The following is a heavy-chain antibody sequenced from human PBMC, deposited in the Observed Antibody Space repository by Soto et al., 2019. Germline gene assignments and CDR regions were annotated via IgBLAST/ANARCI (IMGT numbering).Heavy chain of an antibody. J-gene: IGHJ5*02. Sequence: SETLSLTCTVSGGSVSSGSYYWSWIRQPPGKGPEWIGYIYYSGSTNYNPSLKSRVTISVDTSKNQFSLKLSSVTAADTAVYYCARDHPGYCSGGSCYSGWLDPWGQGTLVTVSS. D-gene: IGHD2-15*01. CDR3: ARDHPGYCSGGSCYSGWLDP. CDR1: GGSVSSGSYY. CDR2: IYYSGST. V-gene: IGHV4-61*01.